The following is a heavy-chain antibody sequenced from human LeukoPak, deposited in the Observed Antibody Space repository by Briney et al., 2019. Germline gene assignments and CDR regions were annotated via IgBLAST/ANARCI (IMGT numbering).Heavy chain of an antibody. CDR1: GFTFSTYS. V-gene: IGHV3-48*04. CDR2: ISSSSSTI. Sequence: GGSLRLSCAASGFTFSTYSMNWVRQAPGKGLEWVSYISSSSSTIYYADSVKGRFTISRDNAKNSLYLQMNSLRAEDTAVYYCARYGNGYDSSGSAHYYGMDVWGQGTTVTVSS. J-gene: IGHJ6*02. D-gene: IGHD3-22*01. CDR3: ARYGNGYDSSGSAHYYGMDV.